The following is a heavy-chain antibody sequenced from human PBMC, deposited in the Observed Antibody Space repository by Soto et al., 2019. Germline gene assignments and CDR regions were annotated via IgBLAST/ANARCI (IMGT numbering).Heavy chain of an antibody. CDR2: INAGNGNA. Sequence: ASVKVSCKASGYTFTSYAMHWVRQAPGQRLEWMGWINAGNGNAKYSQKFQGRVTITRDTSASTAYMELSSLRSEDTAVYYCARDGTQTYTVTALWPYGMDVWGQGNTVTV. V-gene: IGHV1-3*01. CDR3: ARDGTQTYTVTALWPYGMDV. J-gene: IGHJ6*02. CDR1: GYTFTSYA. D-gene: IGHD4-4*01.